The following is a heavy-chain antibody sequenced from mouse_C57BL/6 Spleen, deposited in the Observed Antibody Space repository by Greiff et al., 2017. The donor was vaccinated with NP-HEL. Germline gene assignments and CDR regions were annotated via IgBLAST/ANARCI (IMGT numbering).Heavy chain of an antibody. CDR2: IYPGNSDT. J-gene: IGHJ3*01. V-gene: IGHV1-5*01. Sequence: VQLQESGTVLARPGASVKMSCKTSGYTFTSYWMHWVKQRPGQGLEWIGAIYPGNSDTSYNQKFKGKAKLTAVTSASTAYMELSSLTSEDSAVYYCTKRGCDGAWFAYWGQGTLVTVSA. CDR3: TKRGCDGAWFAY. CDR1: GYTFTSYW.